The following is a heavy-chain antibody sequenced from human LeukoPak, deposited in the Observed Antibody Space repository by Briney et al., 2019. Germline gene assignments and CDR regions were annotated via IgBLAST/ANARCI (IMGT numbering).Heavy chain of an antibody. Sequence: ASVKVSCKSSGYSFASYGITWVREAPGQGPEWMGWISGSTGNTHYAQNVQGRVTMTTDTATSTAYMELRSLGSDDTAVYYCARVGRDCSSINCYWEDWFDPWGQGTLVIVSS. V-gene: IGHV1-18*04. CDR3: ARVGRDCSSINCYWEDWFDP. D-gene: IGHD2-2*01. CDR1: GYSFASYG. CDR2: ISGSTGNT. J-gene: IGHJ5*02.